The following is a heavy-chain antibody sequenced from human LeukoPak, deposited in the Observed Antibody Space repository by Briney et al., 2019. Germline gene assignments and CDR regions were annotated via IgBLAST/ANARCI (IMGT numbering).Heavy chain of an antibody. Sequence: PSQTLSLICTVSGGSISSSGYYWNWIRQHPGKGLEWIGNIYYSGNTHYNPSLKSRVTISVDTSKNQFSLKVNSVTAADTAVYYCAREGGYNLRNAFDIWGQGTMVTVSS. CDR3: AREGGYNLRNAFDI. D-gene: IGHD5-24*01. CDR2: IYYSGNT. J-gene: IGHJ3*02. V-gene: IGHV4-31*03. CDR1: GGSISSSGYY.